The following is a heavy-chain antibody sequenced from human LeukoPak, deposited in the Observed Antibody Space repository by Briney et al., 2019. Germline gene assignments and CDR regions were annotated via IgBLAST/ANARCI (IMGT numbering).Heavy chain of an antibody. Sequence: PGGSLRLSCAASGFTFSSYSMNWVRQAPGKGLEWVSSISSSGSTIYYADSVKGRFTISRDNAKNSLYLQMNSLRAEDTAVYYCARELEAYCGGDCYPGVDYWGQGTLVTVSS. CDR2: ISSSGSTI. CDR1: GFTFSSYS. V-gene: IGHV3-48*04. J-gene: IGHJ4*02. CDR3: ARELEAYCGGDCYPGVDY. D-gene: IGHD2-21*02.